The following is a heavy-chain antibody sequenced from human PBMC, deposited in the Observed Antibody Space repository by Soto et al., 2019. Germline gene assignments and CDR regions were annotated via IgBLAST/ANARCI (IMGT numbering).Heavy chain of an antibody. D-gene: IGHD3-10*01. Sequence: ASVKVSCKACGYTFTGYYMHWVRQAPGQGREWMGWINPNSGGTNYAQKFQGRVTMTRDTSISTAYMELSRLRSDDTAVYYCARALLLYGSGSYIRFDSWGQGTLVPVSS. CDR2: INPNSGGT. CDR1: GYTFTGYY. V-gene: IGHV1-2*02. CDR3: ARALLLYGSGSYIRFDS. J-gene: IGHJ5*01.